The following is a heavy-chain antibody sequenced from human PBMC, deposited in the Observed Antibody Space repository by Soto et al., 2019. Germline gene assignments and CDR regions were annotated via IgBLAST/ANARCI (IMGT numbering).Heavy chain of an antibody. CDR3: ARNGGGLAY. CDR1: GFTFNNND. J-gene: IGHJ4*02. Sequence: EVRLLESGGGLVQPGGSLRLSCAASGFTFNNNDMIWVRQAPGKGLEWVSGIRFSSGATYYTDFVKARFTISGEYSKNTLYLEMNSLKVEDTAVYYCARNGGGLAYWGQGTLVTVSS. D-gene: IGHD3-16*01. CDR2: IRFSSGAT. V-gene: IGHV3-23*01.